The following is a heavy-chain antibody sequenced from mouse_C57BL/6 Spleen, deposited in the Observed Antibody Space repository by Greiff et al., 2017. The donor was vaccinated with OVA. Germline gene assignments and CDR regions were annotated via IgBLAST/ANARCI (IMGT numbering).Heavy chain of an antibody. Sequence: DVKLVESGEGLVKPGGSLKLSCAASGFTFSSYAMSWVRQTPEKRLEWVAYISSGGDYIYYADTVKGRFTISRDNARNTLYLQMSSLKSEDTAMYYCTRDGYGNYEDYWGQGTSVTVSS. CDR3: TRDGYGNYEDY. CDR2: ISSGGDYI. J-gene: IGHJ4*01. D-gene: IGHD2-1*01. V-gene: IGHV5-9-1*02. CDR1: GFTFSSYA.